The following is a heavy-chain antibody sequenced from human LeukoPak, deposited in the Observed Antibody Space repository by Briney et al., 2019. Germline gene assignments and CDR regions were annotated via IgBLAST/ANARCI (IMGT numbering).Heavy chain of an antibody. CDR3: ERGGSSGRSSCHY. D-gene: IGHD6-19*01. CDR1: GFTFSSYS. Sequence: GGSLRLSCAASGFTFSSYSMNWVRQAPGKGLEWVSYISSSSSTIYYADSVKGRFTISRENAKNSLYLQMKSLRDEDTAVYYCERGGSSGRSSCHYWGQGSLVTVHS. CDR2: ISSSSSTI. V-gene: IGHV3-48*02. J-gene: IGHJ4*02.